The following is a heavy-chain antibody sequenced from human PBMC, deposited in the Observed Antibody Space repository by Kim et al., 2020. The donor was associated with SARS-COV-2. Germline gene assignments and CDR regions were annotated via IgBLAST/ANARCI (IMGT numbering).Heavy chain of an antibody. CDR3: ARADPPILLWTTLYYMDV. D-gene: IGHD3-10*01. CDR2: ISSSSSYI. Sequence: GGSLRLSCAASGFTFSSYSMNWVRQAPGKGLEWVSSISSSSSYIYYADSVKGRFTISRDNAKNSLYLQMNSLRAEDTAVYYCARADPPILLWTTLYYMDVWGKGTTVTVSS. J-gene: IGHJ6*03. CDR1: GFTFSSYS. V-gene: IGHV3-21*01.